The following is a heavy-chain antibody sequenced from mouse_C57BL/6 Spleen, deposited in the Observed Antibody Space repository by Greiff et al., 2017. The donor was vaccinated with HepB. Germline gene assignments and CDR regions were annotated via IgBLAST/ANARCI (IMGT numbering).Heavy chain of an antibody. CDR1: GYSFTSYW. V-gene: IGHV1-55*01. D-gene: IGHD1-1*01. CDR2: IYPGSGST. Sequence: QVQLQQPGPELVKPGASVKMSCKASGYSFTSYWITWVMQRPGQGLEWIGDIYPGSGSTNYNEKFKSKATLTVDTSSSTAYMQLSSLTSEDSAVYYCARLYYGSSYRDYWGQGTTLTVSS. J-gene: IGHJ2*01. CDR3: ARLYYGSSYRDY.